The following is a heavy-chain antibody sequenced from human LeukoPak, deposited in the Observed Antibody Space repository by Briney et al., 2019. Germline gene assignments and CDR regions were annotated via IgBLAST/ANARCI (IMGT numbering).Heavy chain of an antibody. CDR2: IKSISAGETT. J-gene: IGHJ4*02. CDR3: VTPPD. CDR1: GFSFTDAW. Sequence: PGGSLRLSCAASGFSFTDAWMAWVRQAPGKGPEWVGRIKSISAGETTDYAAPVKGRFTISRDDSKNTLYLQMNSLKTEDTATYYCVTPPDWGPGTLVTVSS. V-gene: IGHV3-15*01.